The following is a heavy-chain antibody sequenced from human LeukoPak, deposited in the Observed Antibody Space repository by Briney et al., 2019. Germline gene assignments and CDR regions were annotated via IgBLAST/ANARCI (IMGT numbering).Heavy chain of an antibody. CDR2: IIPIFGIA. V-gene: IGHV1-69*10. CDR3: ARARRGSYCPFDY. Sequence: ASVKVSCKASGGTFSSYAISWVRQAPGQGLEWMGGIIPIFGIANYAQKFQGRVTITADKSTSTAYMELSSLRSEDTAVYYCARARRGSYCPFDYWGQGTLVTVSS. D-gene: IGHD1-26*01. J-gene: IGHJ4*02. CDR1: GGTFSSYA.